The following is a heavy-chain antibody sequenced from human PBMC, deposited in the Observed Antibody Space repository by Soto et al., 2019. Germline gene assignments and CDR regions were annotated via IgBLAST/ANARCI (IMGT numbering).Heavy chain of an antibody. CDR3: ARATGHYYASSGYSGDAFDI. CDR2: IYYSGST. CDR1: GGSISSYY. V-gene: IGHV4-59*01. D-gene: IGHD3-22*01. Sequence: QVQLQESGPGLVKPSETLSLTCTVSGGSISSYYWSWIRQPPGKGLEWIGYIYYSGSTNYNPSLKGRVPISVDTSKNQFSLKLRSVTAADTAVYYCARATGHYYASSGYSGDAFDIWGQGTMVTVSS. J-gene: IGHJ3*02.